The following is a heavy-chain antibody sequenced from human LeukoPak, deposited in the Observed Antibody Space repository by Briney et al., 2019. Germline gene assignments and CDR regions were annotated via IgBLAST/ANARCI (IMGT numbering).Heavy chain of an antibody. Sequence: RGSLRLSCAASGFTFSSYWMSWVRQAPGKGLEWVANIKQDGSEKYYVDSVKGRFTISRDNAKNSLYLQMNSLRAEDTAVYYCARGGGYYYFDYWGQGTLVTVSS. CDR1: GFTFSSYW. V-gene: IGHV3-7*01. CDR3: ARGGGYYYFDY. D-gene: IGHD3-22*01. CDR2: IKQDGSEK. J-gene: IGHJ4*02.